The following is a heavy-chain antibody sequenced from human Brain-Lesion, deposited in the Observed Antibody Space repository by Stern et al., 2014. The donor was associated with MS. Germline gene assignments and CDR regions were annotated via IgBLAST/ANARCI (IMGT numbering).Heavy chain of an antibody. V-gene: IGHV4-31*03. Sequence: QVQLQESGPGLVKPSQTLSLTCTVSGGSISSGGYYWSWIRQHPGKGLEWIGYIHYSGSTYCNSALKSRVTISRDTSKNQFSLNLNSVTAADTAVYYCARVGVYVQTGWFDPWGQGALVTVSS. CDR1: GGSISSGGYY. CDR3: ARVGVYVQTGWFDP. CDR2: IHYSGST. J-gene: IGHJ5*02. D-gene: IGHD2-8*01.